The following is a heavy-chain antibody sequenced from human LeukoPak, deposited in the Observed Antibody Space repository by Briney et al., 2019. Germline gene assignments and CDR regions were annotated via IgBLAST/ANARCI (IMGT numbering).Heavy chain of an antibody. Sequence: PGGSLRLSCAASGFTFSSYAMHWVRQAPGKGLEWVAVISYDGSNKYYADSVKGRFTISRDNSKNTLYLQMNSLRAEDTAVYYCASSGRSGWYRQNWFNPWGQGTLVTVSS. V-gene: IGHV3-30*04. CDR2: ISYDGSNK. CDR3: ASSGRSGWYRQNWFNP. CDR1: GFTFSSYA. D-gene: IGHD6-19*01. J-gene: IGHJ5*02.